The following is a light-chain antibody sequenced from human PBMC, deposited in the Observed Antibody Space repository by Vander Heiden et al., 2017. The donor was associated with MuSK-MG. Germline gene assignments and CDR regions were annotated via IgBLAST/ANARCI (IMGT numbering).Light chain of an antibody. Sequence: DIQITQSPSSLSASVGDRVTITFRASQSISSYLNWYQQKPGKAPKLLINAASSLQSGVPSRISSSRSGTDFTLTISSMEAEDYATYYCQKSYRTPPLTFGEGTKVEIK. CDR1: QSISSY. CDR2: AAS. J-gene: IGKJ4*01. V-gene: IGKV1-39*01. CDR3: QKSYRTPPLT.